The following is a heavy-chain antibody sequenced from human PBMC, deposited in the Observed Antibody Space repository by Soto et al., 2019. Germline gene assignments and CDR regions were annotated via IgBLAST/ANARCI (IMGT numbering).Heavy chain of an antibody. CDR3: ARDLDYCGSGSYYA. CDR1: GFTFSSYG. Sequence: ESGGGVVQPGRSLRLSCAASGFTFSSYGMHWVRQAPGKGLEWVAVIWYDGSNKYYADSVKGRFTISRDNSKNTLYLQMNSLRAEDTAVYYCARDLDYCGSGSYYAWGQGTLVTVSS. D-gene: IGHD3-10*01. CDR2: IWYDGSNK. J-gene: IGHJ5*02. V-gene: IGHV3-33*01.